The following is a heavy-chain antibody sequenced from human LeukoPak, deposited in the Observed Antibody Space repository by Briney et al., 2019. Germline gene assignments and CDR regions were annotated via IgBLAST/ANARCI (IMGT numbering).Heavy chain of an antibody. CDR2: INTNTGNP. CDR3: ARRPYCTNGVCYGELGFDP. Sequence: ASVKVSCKASGYTFTSYAMNWVRQAPGQGLEWMGWINTNTGNPTYAQGFTGRFVFSLDTSVSTAYLQISSLKAEDTAAYYCARRPYCTNGVCYGELGFDPWGQGTLVTVSS. CDR1: GYTFTSYA. V-gene: IGHV7-4-1*02. J-gene: IGHJ5*02. D-gene: IGHD2-8*01.